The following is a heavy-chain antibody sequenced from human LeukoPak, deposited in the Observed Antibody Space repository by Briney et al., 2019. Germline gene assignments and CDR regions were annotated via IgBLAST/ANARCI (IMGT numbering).Heavy chain of an antibody. CDR1: GGTFSSYA. V-gene: IGHV1-69*05. CDR3: ARVVGANMIFDY. D-gene: IGHD1-26*01. CDR2: IIPIFGTA. J-gene: IGHJ4*02. Sequence: ASVKVSCKASGGTFSSYAISWVRQAPGQGLEWMGGIIPIFGTANYAQKFQGRVTMTRDTSTSTVYMELSSLRSEDTAVYYCARVVGANMIFDYWGQGTLVTVSS.